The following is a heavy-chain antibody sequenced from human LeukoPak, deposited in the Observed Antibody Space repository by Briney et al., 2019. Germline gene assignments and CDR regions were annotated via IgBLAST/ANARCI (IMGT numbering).Heavy chain of an antibody. CDR1: GFTFSDYS. V-gene: IGHV3-48*01. D-gene: IGHD3-16*01. Sequence: PGGSLRLSCAASGFTFSDYSMSWVRQSPGKGLQWLSYISSGSGTIHYADSVKGRFTVSRDNAKNSLYLQMSSLRAEDTAVYHCARVALGYRTYHFDYWGQGTLVTVSS. J-gene: IGHJ4*02. CDR2: ISSGSGTI. CDR3: ARVALGYRTYHFDY.